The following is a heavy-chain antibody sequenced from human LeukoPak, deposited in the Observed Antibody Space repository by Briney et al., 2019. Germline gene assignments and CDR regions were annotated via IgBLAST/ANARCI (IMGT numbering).Heavy chain of an antibody. CDR2: ISGHGRST. Sequence: GGSLRLSCAASGFTFDEYAMHWLRRVPGGGLEGVSLISGHGRSTCYADSMKGRFTISRDNSKNFLYLQMNSLRTEDTALYSCAKDITPEWINAFDIWGQGTMVTVSS. J-gene: IGHJ3*02. CDR1: GFTFDEYA. D-gene: IGHD3-3*01. V-gene: IGHV3-43*02. CDR3: AKDITPEWINAFDI.